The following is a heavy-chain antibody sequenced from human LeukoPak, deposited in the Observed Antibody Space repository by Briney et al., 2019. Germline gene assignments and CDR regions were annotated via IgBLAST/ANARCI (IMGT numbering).Heavy chain of an antibody. CDR1: GGTLSSYA. CDR3: ARASYSDTFFDY. V-gene: IGHV1-69*13. CDR2: IIPIFGTA. D-gene: IGHD1-26*01. Sequence: ASVKVSCKASGGTLSSYAISWVRQAPGQGLEWMGGIIPIFGTANYAQKFQGRVTITADESTSTAYMELSSLRSEDTPVYYCARASYSDTFFDYWGQGTLVTVSS. J-gene: IGHJ4*02.